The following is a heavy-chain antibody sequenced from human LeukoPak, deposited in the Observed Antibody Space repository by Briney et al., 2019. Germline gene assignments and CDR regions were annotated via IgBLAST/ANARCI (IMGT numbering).Heavy chain of an antibody. Sequence: GGSLRLSCAPSGFTFSSFWMSWVRQAPGKGLEWVANIKQDASEKYYVDSVKGRFTISRDNAKNSLYLQMNGLRAEDTAVYYCARKAYGLDVWGKGTTVTVSS. CDR2: IKQDASEK. J-gene: IGHJ6*04. CDR3: ARKAYGLDV. V-gene: IGHV3-7*03. CDR1: GFTFSSFW.